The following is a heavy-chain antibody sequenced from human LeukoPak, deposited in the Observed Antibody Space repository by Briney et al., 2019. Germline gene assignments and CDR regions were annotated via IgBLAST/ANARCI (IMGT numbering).Heavy chain of an antibody. D-gene: IGHD3-22*01. CDR3: ARARYYYDSSGSYYFDY. CDR2: IIPMLGIA. CDR1: GGTFSNYG. V-gene: IGHV1-69*04. J-gene: IGHJ4*02. Sequence: SVKVSCKASGGTFSNYGISWVRQAPGQGPEWMGRIIPMLGIANYAQQFQGRVTITADKSANTAYMELSSLRSEDTAMYYCARARYYYDSSGSYYFDYWGQGTLVTVSS.